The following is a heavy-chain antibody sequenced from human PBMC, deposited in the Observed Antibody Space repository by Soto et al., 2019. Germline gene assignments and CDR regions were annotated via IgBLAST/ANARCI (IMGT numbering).Heavy chain of an antibody. D-gene: IGHD3-22*01. V-gene: IGHV4-59*01. CDR2: IYYSGST. J-gene: IGHJ6*02. CDR1: GGSISSYY. CDR3: ARARDYYDSSGYYYGPRPLYYGMDV. Sequence: QVQLQESGPGLVKPSETLSLTCTVSGGSISSYYWSWIRQPPGKGLEWIGYIYYSGSTNYNPSLKSRVTISVDTSKNQFSLKLSSVTAADTAVYYCARARDYYDSSGYYYGPRPLYYGMDVWGQGTTVTVSS.